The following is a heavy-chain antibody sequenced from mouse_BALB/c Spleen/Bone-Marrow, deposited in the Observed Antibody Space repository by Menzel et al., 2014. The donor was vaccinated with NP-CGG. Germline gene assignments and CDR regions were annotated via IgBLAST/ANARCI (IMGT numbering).Heavy chain of an antibody. J-gene: IGHJ4*01. CDR1: NYTFTSYW. Sequence: VQLQQSGPELVRPGASVKMSCRASNYTFTSYWMHWVRQRPGQGLEWIGMIDPSNSETRLNQKFKDKATLNVDKSSNTAYMHLSSLTSEDSAVYYCARTFQPRRAMDYWGQGSSVTVSS. V-gene: IGHV1-74*01. CDR2: IDPSNSET. D-gene: IGHD6-1*01. CDR3: ARTFQPRRAMDY.